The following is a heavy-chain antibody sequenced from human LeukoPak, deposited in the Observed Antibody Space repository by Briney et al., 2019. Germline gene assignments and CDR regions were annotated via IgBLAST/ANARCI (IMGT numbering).Heavy chain of an antibody. J-gene: IGHJ4*02. CDR2: IKQDGSEK. D-gene: IGHD2-2*01. V-gene: IGHV3-7*01. CDR3: ARGLVPAAMSYFDY. CDR1: GFTFSSYW. Sequence: GGSLRLSCAASGFTFSSYWMSWVRQAPGKGLEWVANIKQDGSEKYYVDSVKGRFTISRDNAENSLYLQMNSLRAEDTAVYYCARGLVPAAMSYFDYWGQGALVTVSS.